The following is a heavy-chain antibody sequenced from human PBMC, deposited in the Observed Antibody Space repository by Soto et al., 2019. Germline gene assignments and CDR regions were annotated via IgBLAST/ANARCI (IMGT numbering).Heavy chain of an antibody. Sequence: EVQLVESGGGQVKPGGSLRLSCAASGFTFSSYSMTWVRQAPGKGLEWVSSISRSSSYIYYAESVTGRFTISRDNAKNSLYLQMNSRRAEDTAMYYCASDFGLWFGDLSYYFDHWGQGILVTVSS. CDR3: ASDFGLWFGDLSYYFDH. V-gene: IGHV3-21*06. CDR1: GFTFSSYS. CDR2: ISRSSSYI. D-gene: IGHD3-10*01. J-gene: IGHJ4*02.